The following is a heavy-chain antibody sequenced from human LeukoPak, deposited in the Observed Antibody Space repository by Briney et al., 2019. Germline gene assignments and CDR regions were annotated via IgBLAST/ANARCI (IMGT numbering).Heavy chain of an antibody. CDR1: GYTFTSYG. D-gene: IGHD2-2*01. CDR3: ARVGTIVVVPAAKSLDY. Sequence: GASVKVSCKASGYTFTSYGISWVRQAPGQGLEWMGWISAYNGNTNYAQKLQGRVTMTTDTSTSTAYMELRSLRSDDTAVYYCARVGTIVVVPAAKSLDYCGQGTLVTVSS. V-gene: IGHV1-18*01. CDR2: ISAYNGNT. J-gene: IGHJ4*02.